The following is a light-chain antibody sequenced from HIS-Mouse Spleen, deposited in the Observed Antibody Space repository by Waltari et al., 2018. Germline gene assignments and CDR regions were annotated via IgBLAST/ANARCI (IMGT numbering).Light chain of an antibody. CDR2: DVS. J-gene: IGLJ3*02. Sequence: QSALTQPRSVSGSPGQSVPISCTGTSSDVGGYNYVSWYQQHPGKAPKLMIYDVSKRPAGVTDRFSGSKSGNTASVAISGLQAEDEADYYCCSYAGSYDWVFGGGTKLTVL. CDR3: CSYAGSYDWV. V-gene: IGLV2-11*01. CDR1: SSDVGGYNY.